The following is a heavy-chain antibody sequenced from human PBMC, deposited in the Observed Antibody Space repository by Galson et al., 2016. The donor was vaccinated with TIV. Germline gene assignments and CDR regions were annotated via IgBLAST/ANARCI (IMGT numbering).Heavy chain of an antibody. Sequence: TLSLTCTVSGAPIRDGDSFWSWIRQSPGKGLEWIGYIYYSGRTFYNPSLKSRITISVDTSKNQFSVKLTSVTAADPAVYYCARKAGYYYYAMDVWGQGTTVTVSS. CDR1: GAPIRDGDSF. J-gene: IGHJ6*02. CDR2: IYYSGRT. V-gene: IGHV4-30-4*01. CDR3: ARKAGYYYYAMDV.